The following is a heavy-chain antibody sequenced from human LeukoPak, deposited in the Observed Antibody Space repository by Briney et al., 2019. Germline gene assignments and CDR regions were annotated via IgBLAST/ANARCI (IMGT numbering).Heavy chain of an antibody. CDR3: ARGIIYGYFSGYDKGQAEDAFDI. D-gene: IGHD5-12*01. CDR1: GYTFTNYG. V-gene: IGHV1-18*01. CDR2: ISAYNGHT. Sequence: ASVKVSCKASGYTFTNYGISWVRQAPGQGLEWMGWISAYNGHTKYAQKVQGRVTMTRNTSISTAYMELSSLRSEDTAVYYCARGIIYGYFSGYDKGQAEDAFDIWGQGTMVTVSS. J-gene: IGHJ3*02.